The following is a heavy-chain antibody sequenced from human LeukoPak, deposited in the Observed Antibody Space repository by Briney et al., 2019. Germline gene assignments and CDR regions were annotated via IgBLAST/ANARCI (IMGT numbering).Heavy chain of an antibody. D-gene: IGHD5-24*01. V-gene: IGHV1-69*04. CDR2: IIPILGIA. CDR3: ARAAATTPFDY. J-gene: IGHJ4*02. CDR1: GGTFSSYA. Sequence: ASVKVSCKASGGTFSSYAISWVRQAPRQGLEWMGRIIPILGIANYAQKFQGRVTITADKSTSTAYMELSSLRSEDTAVYYCARAAATTPFDYWGQGTLVTVSS.